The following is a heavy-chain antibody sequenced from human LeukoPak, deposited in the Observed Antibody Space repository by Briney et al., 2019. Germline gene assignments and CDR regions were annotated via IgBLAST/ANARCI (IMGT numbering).Heavy chain of an antibody. CDR3: ARGFQGYSSSWYRWFDP. CDR2: INHSGST. V-gene: IGHV4-34*01. D-gene: IGHD6-13*01. J-gene: IGHJ5*02. Sequence: SETLSLTCAVYGGSFSGYYWSWIRQPPGKGLKWIGEINHSGSTNYNPSLKSRVTISVDTSKNQFSLKLSSVTAADTAVYYCARGFQGYSSSWYRWFDPWGQGTLVTVSS. CDR1: GGSFSGYY.